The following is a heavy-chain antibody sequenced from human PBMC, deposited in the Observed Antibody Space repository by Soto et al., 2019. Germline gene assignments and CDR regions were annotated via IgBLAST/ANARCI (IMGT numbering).Heavy chain of an antibody. V-gene: IGHV4-39*01. Sequence: QLQLQESGPGLVKPSETLSLTCTVSGGSISSSSYYWGWIRQPPGKGLEWIGSIYYSGSTYYNPSLKRRVTISVGTSQIQLSLKLSYVSAADADVYYCGRLCSGGSCYCSTLVFWGQGNLVTVSS. J-gene: IGHJ4*02. CDR3: GRLCSGGSCYCSTLVF. CDR2: IYYSGST. CDR1: GGSISSSSYY. D-gene: IGHD2-15*01.